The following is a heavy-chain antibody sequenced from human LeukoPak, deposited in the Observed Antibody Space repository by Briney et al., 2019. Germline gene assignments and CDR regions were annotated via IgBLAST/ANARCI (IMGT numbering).Heavy chain of an antibody. Sequence: ASVKVSCKASGYTFTGYYMHWVRQAPGQGLEWMGWINPNSGGTNYAQKFQGRVTMTRDTSISTAYMELSSLRSEDTAVYYCARASSSGYYDNTYYFDYWGQGTLVTVSS. CDR2: INPNSGGT. D-gene: IGHD3-22*01. J-gene: IGHJ4*02. V-gene: IGHV1-2*02. CDR3: ARASSSGYYDNTYYFDY. CDR1: GYTFTGYY.